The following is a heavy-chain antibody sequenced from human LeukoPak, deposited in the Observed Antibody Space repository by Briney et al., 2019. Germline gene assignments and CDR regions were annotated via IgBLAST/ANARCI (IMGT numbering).Heavy chain of an antibody. V-gene: IGHV3-30*18. Sequence: GGSLRLSCAASGFTFSSYGMHWVRQAPGKGLEWVAVISYDGSNKYYADSVKGRFTISRDNSKNTLYLQMNSLRAEDTAVYYCAKDRPPLIAAADKGGLFDYWGQGTLVTVSS. J-gene: IGHJ4*02. CDR2: ISYDGSNK. CDR1: GFTFSSYG. CDR3: AKDRPPLIAAADKGGLFDY. D-gene: IGHD6-13*01.